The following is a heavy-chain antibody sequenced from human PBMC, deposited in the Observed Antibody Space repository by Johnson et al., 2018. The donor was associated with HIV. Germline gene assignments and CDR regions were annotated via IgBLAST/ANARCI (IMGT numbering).Heavy chain of an antibody. CDR1: GFTFSDYY. J-gene: IGHJ3*01. CDR2: ISYDGSNK. V-gene: IGHV3-30*18. Sequence: QVQLVESGGGLVKPGGSLRLSCAASGFTFSDYYMSWIRQAPGKGLEWVAVISYDGSNKYYADSVKGRFTISRDNSKNTVFLEMNSLTAEDTGLYYCVKDGAHSGSHHDAFDVWGRGTVVTVSS. CDR3: VKDGAHSGSHHDAFDV. D-gene: IGHD1-26*01.